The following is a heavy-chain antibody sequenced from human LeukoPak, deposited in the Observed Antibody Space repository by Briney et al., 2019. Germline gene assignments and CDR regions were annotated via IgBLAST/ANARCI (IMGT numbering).Heavy chain of an antibody. V-gene: IGHV3-23*01. J-gene: IGHJ6*03. CDR1: GFMLSSYD. CDR3: AKGSQGSGPKINYYYYMDV. D-gene: IGHD3-10*01. Sequence: QAGGSLRLSCAASGFMLSSYDMSWVRQAPGKGLEWVSSISGSDGSTYYAGSVKGRFTISRDNSKNTLYLQMNSLRAEDTAVYYCAKGSQGSGPKINYYYYMDVWGKGTTVTVSS. CDR2: ISGSDGST.